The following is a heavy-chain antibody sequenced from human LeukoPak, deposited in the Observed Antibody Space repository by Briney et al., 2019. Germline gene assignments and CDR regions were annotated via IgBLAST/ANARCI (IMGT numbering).Heavy chain of an antibody. D-gene: IGHD2-15*01. CDR1: GYTFDDYD. J-gene: IGHJ4*02. CDR2: FNPISGGT. CDR3: ARVPRQLLPYFDY. Sequence: GASVKVSCKASGYTFDDYDMHWVRQAPGQGLEWMGWFNPISGGTAYARKFQGRVTMTWDTSISTVYMELIRLTSDDTALFYCARVPRQLLPYFDYWGQGTLVTVFS. V-gene: IGHV1-2*02.